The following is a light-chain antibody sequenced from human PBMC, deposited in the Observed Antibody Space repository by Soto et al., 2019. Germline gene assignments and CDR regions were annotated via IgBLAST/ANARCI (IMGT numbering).Light chain of an antibody. J-gene: IGLJ1*01. CDR2: DTD. CDR3: LVIFTGVGEV. V-gene: IGLV7-46*01. CDR1: TGAVTSGHW. Sequence: QSVVTQEPSLTVSPGGTVTLTCGSSTGAVTSGHWPHWFQQKPGQAPRTLIYDTDNKHPWTPARFSGSLLGGKAALTLSGAQHEDEGDYYCLVIFTGVGEVFGTGTKLTVL.